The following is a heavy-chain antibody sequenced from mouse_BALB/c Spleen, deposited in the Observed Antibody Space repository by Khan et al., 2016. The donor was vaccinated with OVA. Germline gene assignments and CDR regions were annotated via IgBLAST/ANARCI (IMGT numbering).Heavy chain of an antibody. Sequence: EVKLLESGGGLVQPGGSLKLSCAASGFDFSRYWMSWVRQAPGKGLEWIGEINPDSSTINYTPSLKDKFIISRDNAKNTLYLQMSKVRSEDTALFNCAEPYGYDGGAWFANWGQGTLVTVSA. J-gene: IGHJ3*01. D-gene: IGHD2-14*01. CDR1: GFDFSRYW. CDR2: INPDSSTI. V-gene: IGHV4-1*02. CDR3: AEPYGYDGGAWFAN.